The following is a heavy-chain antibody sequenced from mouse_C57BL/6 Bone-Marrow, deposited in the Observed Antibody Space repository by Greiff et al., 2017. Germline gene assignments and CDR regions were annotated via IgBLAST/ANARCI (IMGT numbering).Heavy chain of an antibody. V-gene: IGHV1-63*01. J-gene: IGHJ4*01. CDR3: EKEGTFYAMDY. CDR2: IYPGGGYT. CDR1: GYTFTNYW. Sequence: QVQLQQSGAELVRPGTSVKMSCKASGYTFTNYWIGWAKQRPGHGLEWIGDIYPGGGYTNYNEKFKGKATLTAYKSSSTAYMQFSSLTSEDSDIYYCEKEGTFYAMDYWGQGTSVTVSS. D-gene: IGHD2-14*01.